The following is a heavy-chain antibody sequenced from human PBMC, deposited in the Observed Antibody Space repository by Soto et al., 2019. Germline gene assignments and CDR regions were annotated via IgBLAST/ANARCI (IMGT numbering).Heavy chain of an antibody. J-gene: IGHJ4*02. CDR2: IKHDGTEK. CDR3: ARVRYYSKGFDFDY. D-gene: IGHD5-18*01. Sequence: EVQVVESGGGLVQSGGSLRLSCAASGFTFINYWMSWVRQAPGKGLEWVANIKHDGTEKYDVDSVKGRFTISRDNAKNSVYLQMNSLKAEDTAVYYCARVRYYSKGFDFDYWGQGTLVTVSS. CDR1: GFTFINYW. V-gene: IGHV3-7*01.